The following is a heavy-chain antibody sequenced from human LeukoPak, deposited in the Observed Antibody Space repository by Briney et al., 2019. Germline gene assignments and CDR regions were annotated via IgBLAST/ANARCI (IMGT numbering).Heavy chain of an antibody. J-gene: IGHJ6*03. D-gene: IGHD3-10*01. CDR3: ARLLGYYYYYMDV. CDR2: IYPGDSDT. CDR1: GYSFTTYW. Sequence: GESLKISCKGSGYSFTTYWIGWVRQMPGKGLESTGIIYPGDSDTRYSPSFQGQVTISADKSISTAYLQWSSLKASDTAMYYCARLLGYYYYYMDVWGKGTTVTVSS. V-gene: IGHV5-51*01.